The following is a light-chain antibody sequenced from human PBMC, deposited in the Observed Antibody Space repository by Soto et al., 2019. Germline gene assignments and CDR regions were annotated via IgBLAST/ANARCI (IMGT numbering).Light chain of an antibody. J-gene: IGKJ4*01. CDR3: QQRSSWPLT. V-gene: IGKV3-11*01. CDR1: LSVGTY. CDR2: DAS. Sequence: EIVLTQSPATLSLSPGESATLSCRASLSVGTYLAWYQQKRGQAPRLLIYDASNRAPGIPARFSGSGSGTDFPLPISSLEPEDFAVYYCQQRSSWPLTFGGGTKVEIK.